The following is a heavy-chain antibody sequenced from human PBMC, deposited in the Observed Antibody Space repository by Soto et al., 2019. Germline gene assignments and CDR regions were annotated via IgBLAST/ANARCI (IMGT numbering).Heavy chain of an antibody. CDR3: ARNYDFWGGYFVCAY. CDR1: GGTFSSYA. J-gene: IGHJ4*02. Sequence: SVKVSCKASGGTFSSYAISWVRQAPGQGLEWMGGIIPIFGTANYAQKFQGRVTITADESTSTAYMELSSLRSEDTAVYYCARNYDFWGGYFVCAYWGQGTLVTVS. CDR2: IIPIFGTA. D-gene: IGHD3-3*01. V-gene: IGHV1-69*13.